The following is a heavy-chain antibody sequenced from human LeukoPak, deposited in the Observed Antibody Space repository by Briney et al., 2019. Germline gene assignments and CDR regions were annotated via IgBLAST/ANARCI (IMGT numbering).Heavy chain of an antibody. J-gene: IGHJ4*02. CDR3: ARSDIYYDSSGYLDY. CDR1: GYTLTSYG. CDR2: ISAYNGNT. D-gene: IGHD3-22*01. V-gene: IGHV1-18*01. Sequence: ASVKVSCKASGYTLTSYGISWVRQAPGQGLEWMGWISAYNGNTNYAQKLQGRVTMTPDTSTSTAYMELRSLRSDDTAVYYCARSDIYYDSSGYLDYWGQGTLVTVSS.